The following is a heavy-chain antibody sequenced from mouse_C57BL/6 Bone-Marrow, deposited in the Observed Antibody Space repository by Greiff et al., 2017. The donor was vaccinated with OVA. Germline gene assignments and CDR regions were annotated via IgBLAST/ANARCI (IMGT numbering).Heavy chain of an antibody. CDR3: ARYSNLLNFDD. CDR2: ISDGGSYT. CDR1: GFTFSSYA. Sequence: EVKLEESGGGLVKPGGSLKLSCAASGFTFSSYAMSWVRQTPEKRLEWVATISDGGSYTYYPDNVKGRFTIARDNAKNNLYLQMSHLKSEDTAMYYCARYSNLLNFDDRGQGTTLTVSS. J-gene: IGHJ2*01. D-gene: IGHD2-5*01. V-gene: IGHV5-4*03.